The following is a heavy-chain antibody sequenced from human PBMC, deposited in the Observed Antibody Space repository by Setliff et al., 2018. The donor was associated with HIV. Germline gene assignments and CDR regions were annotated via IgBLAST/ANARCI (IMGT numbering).Heavy chain of an antibody. CDR1: GFNLYTTA. CDR2: ISGPGDII. CDR3: AKGNYRFEN. D-gene: IGHD3-16*02. V-gene: IGHV3-23*01. Sequence: LKISCVASGFNLYTTAMTWIRQIPGKGLEWVSSISGPGDIIFFADSLKGRFTISRDNSKNTIYLQMVSLRAEDTAVYFCAKGNYRFENWGQGTLVTVSS. J-gene: IGHJ4*01.